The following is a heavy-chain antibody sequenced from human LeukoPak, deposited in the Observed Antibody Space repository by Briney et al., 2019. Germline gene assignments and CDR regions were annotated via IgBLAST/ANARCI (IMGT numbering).Heavy chain of an antibody. V-gene: IGHV1-8*02. CDR3: ARGPYGTGSHFDF. CDR2: MNPNSGDT. D-gene: IGHD3-10*01. J-gene: IGHJ4*02. CDR1: GSTFSSYD. Sequence: ASVKVSCKASGSTFSSYDINWVRQATGQGLEWMGWMNPNSGDTGYTQRFQGRVTMTRDTSISTAYMELSSLRSEDTDVYYCARGPYGTGSHFDFWGQGTLVTVSS.